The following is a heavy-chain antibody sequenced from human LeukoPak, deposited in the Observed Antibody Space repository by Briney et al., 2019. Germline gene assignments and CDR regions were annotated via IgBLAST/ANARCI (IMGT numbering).Heavy chain of an antibody. J-gene: IGHJ4*02. Sequence: SETLSLTCTVSGGSISSSSYYWGWIRQPPVKGLEWIGSIYHSGSTYYNPSLKSRVTISVDTSKNQFSLKLSSVTAADTAVYYCARVGEHYYDSSGYYYFDYWGRGNLVTVSS. CDR1: GGSISSSSYY. D-gene: IGHD3-22*01. V-gene: IGHV4-39*07. CDR3: ARVGEHYYDSSGYYYFDY. CDR2: IYHSGST.